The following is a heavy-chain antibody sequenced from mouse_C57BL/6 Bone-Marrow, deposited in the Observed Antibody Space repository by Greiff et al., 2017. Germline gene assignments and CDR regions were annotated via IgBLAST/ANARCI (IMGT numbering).Heavy chain of an antibody. J-gene: IGHJ1*03. CDR3: AWYFDV. CDR2: INPSSGYT. Sequence: VQLQQSGAELVKPGASVKLSCKASGYTFTSYWMHWVKQRPGQGLEWIGYINPSSGYTKYNQKFKDKATLTADNSSSTAYMQLSSLTSEDSAVXYCAWYFDVWGTGTTVTVSS. CDR1: GYTFTSYW. V-gene: IGHV1-7*01.